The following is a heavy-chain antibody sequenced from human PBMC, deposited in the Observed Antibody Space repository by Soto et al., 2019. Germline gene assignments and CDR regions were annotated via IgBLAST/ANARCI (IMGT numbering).Heavy chain of an antibody. CDR2: IRSQPNNYAT. Sequence: GGSLRLSCTAAGFTFSGSDIHWVRQASGKGLEWVGRIRSQPNNYATTYSDSVKGRFTISRDNAKNSLYLQMEGLRVEDTAVYYCTRGPPGGYGMDVWGQGTTVTVSS. V-gene: IGHV3-73*01. CDR1: GFTFSGSD. J-gene: IGHJ6*02. D-gene: IGHD3-16*01. CDR3: TRGPPGGYGMDV.